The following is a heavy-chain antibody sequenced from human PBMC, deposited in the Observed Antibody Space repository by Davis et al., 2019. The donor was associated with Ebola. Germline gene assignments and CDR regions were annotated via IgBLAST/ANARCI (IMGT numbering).Heavy chain of an antibody. CDR2: TYYNSKWYN. V-gene: IGHV6-1*01. Sequence: HSQTLSLTCAISGDSVSSGGWNWIRQSPSRGLEWLGRTYYNSKWYNDYALSVKGRITINPDTSKNQFSLHLSSVTPDDTAVYYCAKGWLRTGLDYWSQGTLVTVSS. J-gene: IGHJ4*02. D-gene: IGHD5-12*01. CDR3: AKGWLRTGLDY. CDR1: GDSVSSGG.